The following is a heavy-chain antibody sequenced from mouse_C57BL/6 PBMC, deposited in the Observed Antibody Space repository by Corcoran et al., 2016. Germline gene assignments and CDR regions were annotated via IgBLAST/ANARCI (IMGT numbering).Heavy chain of an antibody. J-gene: IGHJ3*01. D-gene: IGHD1-1*01. CDR2: IFPGSGST. CDR1: GYTFTDYY. CDR3: ARSPYYYGSSYEFAY. V-gene: IGHV1-75*01. Sequence: QVQLQQSGPELVKPGASVKISCKASGYTFTDYYINWVKQRPGQGLEWIGWIFPGSGSTYYNEKFKGKATLTVDKSSSTAYMLLSSLTSEDSAVYFCARSPYYYGSSYEFAYWGQGTLVTVSA.